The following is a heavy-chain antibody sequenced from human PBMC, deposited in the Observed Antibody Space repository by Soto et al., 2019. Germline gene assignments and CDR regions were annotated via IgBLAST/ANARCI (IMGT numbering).Heavy chain of an antibody. V-gene: IGHV4-30-2*01. CDR1: GGSISSGGYS. D-gene: IGHD3-10*01. J-gene: IGHJ5*02. CDR2: TYHSGST. Sequence: LCGGSISSGGYSWSWIRQPPGKGLEWIGYTYHSGSTYYNPSLKSRVTISVDRSKNQFSLKLSSVTAADTAVYYCARRGSGSYTNWFDPWGQGTLVTVSS. CDR3: ARRGSGSYTNWFDP.